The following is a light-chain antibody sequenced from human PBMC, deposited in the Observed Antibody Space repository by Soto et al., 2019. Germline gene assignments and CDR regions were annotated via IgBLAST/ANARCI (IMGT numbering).Light chain of an antibody. CDR1: SSNIGSNY. V-gene: IGLV1-47*02. CDR2: SNR. Sequence: QSVLTQPPSTSGTPGQRVTISCSGSSSNIGSNYVYWYQQLPGTAPKLLIYSNRNRPSGVPDRFSGSKSVTSASLAITGLQAEDEADYYCQSYDRSLSGVIFGGGTKLTVL. CDR3: QSYDRSLSGVI. J-gene: IGLJ2*01.